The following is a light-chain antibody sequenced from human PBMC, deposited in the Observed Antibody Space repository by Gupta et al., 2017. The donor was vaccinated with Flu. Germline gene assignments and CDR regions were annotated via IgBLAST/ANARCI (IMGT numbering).Light chain of an antibody. CDR2: ENN. Sequence: QSVLTQPPSVSAAPGQKVTISCSGSSSNLGTHYVSWYQQLPGTSPNLLIYENNKRPSGIPARFSGSKSGTSATLGITGLQTGEEADYYCGTGDSSRSAVVFGGGTKLTVL. CDR1: SSNLGTHY. CDR3: GTGDSSRSAVV. J-gene: IGLJ3*02. V-gene: IGLV1-51*02.